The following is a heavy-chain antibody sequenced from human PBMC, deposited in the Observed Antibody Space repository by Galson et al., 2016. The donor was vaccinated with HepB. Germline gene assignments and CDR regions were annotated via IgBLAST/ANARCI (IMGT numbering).Heavy chain of an antibody. J-gene: IGHJ4*02. CDR3: AREGWAAAGTFDN. CDR1: GYTFNDFG. D-gene: IGHD6-13*01. Sequence: SVKVSCKASGYTFNDFGIHWVRQAPGQRPEWMGWTSAGNDDTKYSQKFQGRLIVPRDTFANSAYLDLSSLRSEDTAVYYCAREGWAAAGTFDNWGQGTRVTVSS. V-gene: IGHV1-3*01. CDR2: TSAGNDDT.